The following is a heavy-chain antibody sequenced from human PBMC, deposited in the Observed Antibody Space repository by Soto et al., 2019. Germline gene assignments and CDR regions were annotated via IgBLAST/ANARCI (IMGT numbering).Heavy chain of an antibody. CDR1: GFTFSSYG. D-gene: IGHD6-13*01. Sequence: QVQLVESGGGVVQPGRSLRLSCAASGFTFSSYGMHWVRQAPGKGLEWVAVIWYDGSNKYYADTVKGRFTISRDNSKNTLYLQMNSLRAEDTAVYYCARGGWVAAAGTVSGYWGQGTLVTVSS. CDR2: IWYDGSNK. CDR3: ARGGWVAAAGTVSGY. V-gene: IGHV3-33*01. J-gene: IGHJ4*02.